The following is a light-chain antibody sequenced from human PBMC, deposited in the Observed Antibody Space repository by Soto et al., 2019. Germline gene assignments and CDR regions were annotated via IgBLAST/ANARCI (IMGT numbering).Light chain of an antibody. CDR3: QKYNRAPHT. Sequence: DIQMTQSPSSLSASVGDRVNITCRASQGISNYLAWYQQKPGKVPKLLIYGASTLQSGVPSRFSGSGSRTHFTLTISILHPEDVATYYWQKYNRAPHTFGQGTKLEIK. CDR1: QGISNY. CDR2: GAS. J-gene: IGKJ2*01. V-gene: IGKV1-27*01.